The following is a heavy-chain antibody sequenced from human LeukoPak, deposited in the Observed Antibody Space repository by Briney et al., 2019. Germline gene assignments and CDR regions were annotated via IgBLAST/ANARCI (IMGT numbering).Heavy chain of an antibody. CDR3: ARPFEYSRYYYYYYMDV. V-gene: IGHV3-21*01. D-gene: IGHD6-6*01. CDR2: ISSSSSYI. Sequence: PGGSLRLSCAASGFTFSSYSMNWVRQAPGKGLEWVSSISSSSSYIYYADSVKGRFAISRDNAKNSLYLQMNSLRAEDTAVYYCARPFEYSRYYYYYYMDVWGKGTTVTVSS. J-gene: IGHJ6*03. CDR1: GFTFSSYS.